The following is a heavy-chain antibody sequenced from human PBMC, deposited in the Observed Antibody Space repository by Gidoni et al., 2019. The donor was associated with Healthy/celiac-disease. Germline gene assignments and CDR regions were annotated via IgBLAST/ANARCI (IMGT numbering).Heavy chain of an antibody. D-gene: IGHD6-13*01. CDR1: GLTFSSYA. CDR3: ARDYGSHLAAAGQGVGGY. Sequence: QVQLVESGGGVVQPGRSLRLSCSPSGLTFSSYAMHWVRPAPGKGLAWVEVRSKDGSNKYYADSVKGRFTIARDNSKNTRYLQMNSLRAEDTAVDYCARDYGSHLAAAGQGVGGYWGQGTLVTVSS. J-gene: IGHJ4*02. V-gene: IGHV3-30-3*01. CDR2: RSKDGSNK.